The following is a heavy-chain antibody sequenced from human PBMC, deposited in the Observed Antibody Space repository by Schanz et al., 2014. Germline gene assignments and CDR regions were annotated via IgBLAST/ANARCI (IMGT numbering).Heavy chain of an antibody. CDR3: ARDSRPNYDFLTAYYSIDY. CDR1: GFTISSYS. D-gene: IGHD3-9*01. V-gene: IGHV3-21*01. Sequence: EVHLVESGGGLVKRGGSLRLSCAASGFTISSYSMNWVRQAPGKGLEWVSSISSSSSYIYYADSVKGRFTISRDNAKNSLYLQMNSLRAEDTAVYYCARDSRPNYDFLTAYYSIDYWGQGTLVTVSS. J-gene: IGHJ4*02. CDR2: ISSSSSYI.